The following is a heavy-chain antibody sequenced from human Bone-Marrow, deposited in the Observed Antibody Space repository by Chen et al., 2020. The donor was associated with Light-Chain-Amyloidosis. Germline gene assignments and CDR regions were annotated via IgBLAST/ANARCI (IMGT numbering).Heavy chain of an antibody. CDR1: GDSIRGTNYY. CDR3: AREIRLATPAAVTPDY. CDR2: ISYDGYT. D-gene: IGHD6-13*01. J-gene: IGHJ4*02. Sequence: QLQLQESGPGLVKPSETLSLTCTVSGDSIRGTNYYWGWIRQPPGEGLERIGTISYDGYTYYNPSLKSRVTISLDTSKNQVSLKLSSVTAADTAVYYCAREIRLATPAAVTPDYWGQGTLVTVSS. V-gene: IGHV4-39*07.